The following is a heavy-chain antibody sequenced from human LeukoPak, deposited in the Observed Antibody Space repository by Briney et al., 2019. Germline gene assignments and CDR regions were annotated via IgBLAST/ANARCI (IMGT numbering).Heavy chain of an antibody. Sequence: GGSLRLSCAASGFTFSSYSMNWVRQAPGKGLKWVSSISSSSSYIYYADSVKGRFTISRDNAKNSLYLQMNSLRAEDTAVYYCARRGGTIFGVVIRGSYYFDYWGQGTLVTVSS. D-gene: IGHD3-3*01. CDR2: ISSSSSYI. J-gene: IGHJ4*02. CDR3: ARRGGTIFGVVIRGSYYFDY. CDR1: GFTFSSYS. V-gene: IGHV3-21*01.